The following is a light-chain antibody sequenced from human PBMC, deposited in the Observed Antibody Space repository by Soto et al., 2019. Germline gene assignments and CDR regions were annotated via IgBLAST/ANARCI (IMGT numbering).Light chain of an antibody. CDR2: DVS. J-gene: IGLJ1*01. CDR1: SSDVGGYNY. V-gene: IGLV2-14*01. CDR3: SSYTSSSTQV. Sequence: QSVLTQPASVSGSPGQAITISCTRTSSDVGGYNYVSWYQQHPGKAPKLMIYDVSNRPSGASNRFSGSKSGNTASLTISGLQAEDEADYYCSSYTSSSTQVFGTGTKVTVL.